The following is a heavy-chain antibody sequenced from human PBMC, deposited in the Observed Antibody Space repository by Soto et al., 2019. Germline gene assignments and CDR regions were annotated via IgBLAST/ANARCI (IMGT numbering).Heavy chain of an antibody. J-gene: IGHJ6*03. CDR2: MNPNSGNT. V-gene: IGHV1-8*01. CDR3: ARGYYYGSGRYYYYYMDV. D-gene: IGHD3-10*01. Sequence: QVQLVQSGAEVKKPGASVKVSCKASGYTFTSYDINWVRQATGQGLEWMGWMNPNSGNTGYAQKFQGRVTMTRTTSISTAYMELSSLRSEDTAVYYCARGYYYGSGRYYYYYMDVWGKGTTVTVSS. CDR1: GYTFTSYD.